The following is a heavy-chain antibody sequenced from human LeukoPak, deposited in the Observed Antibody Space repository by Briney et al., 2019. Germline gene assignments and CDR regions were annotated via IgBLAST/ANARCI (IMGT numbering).Heavy chain of an antibody. CDR2: IDHGGST. CDR3: ARLTHVAVTALGYWFDP. D-gene: IGHD2-21*02. V-gene: IGHV4-4*02. Sequence: PSGTLSLTCAVSGGSISSGNSWTWVRQPPGKGLEWIGEIDHGGSTNYNPSLKSRAIISVDKSKNHFSLKLSSVTAADTAVYYCARLTHVAVTALGYWFDPWGQGTLVTVSS. CDR1: GGSISSGNS. J-gene: IGHJ5*02.